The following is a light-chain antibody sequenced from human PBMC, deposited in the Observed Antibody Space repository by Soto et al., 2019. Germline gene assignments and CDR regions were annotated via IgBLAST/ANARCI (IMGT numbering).Light chain of an antibody. CDR2: AAS. J-gene: IGKJ3*01. CDR1: QGIRNF. V-gene: IGKV1-27*01. Sequence: DIQMTQSPTSLSASVGDRVTITCQASQGIRNFVAWYQQKPGKAPKLLIYAASTLQSGVPSRFSGSGSGTDFTLTINSLQPEDVATYSCQKYSSGPVFGPGTKVEIK. CDR3: QKYSSGPV.